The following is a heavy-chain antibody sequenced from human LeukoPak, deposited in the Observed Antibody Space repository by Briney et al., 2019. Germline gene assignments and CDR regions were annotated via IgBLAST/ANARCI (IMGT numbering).Heavy chain of an antibody. D-gene: IGHD2-8*01. Sequence: GESLKISCKGSGYSFTSYWINWVRQMPGKGLEWMGSIDPTDSNTNYSPSSQGHVTISVDKSITTAYIQWTSLKASDTAMYYCARQRDNGWFDPWGQGTLVIVSS. CDR2: IDPTDSNT. V-gene: IGHV5-10-1*01. CDR3: ARQRDNGWFDP. J-gene: IGHJ5*02. CDR1: GYSFTSYW.